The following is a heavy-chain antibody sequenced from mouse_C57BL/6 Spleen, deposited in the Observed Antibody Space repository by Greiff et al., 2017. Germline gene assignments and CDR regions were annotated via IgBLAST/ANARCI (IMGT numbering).Heavy chain of an antibody. V-gene: IGHV3-6*01. J-gene: IGHJ3*01. Sequence: EVKLKESGPGLVKPSQSLSLTCSVTGYSITSGYYWNWIRQFPGNKLEWMGYISYDGSNNYNPSLKNRISITRDTSKNQFFLKLNSVTTEDTATYYCARETTGFAYWGQGTLVTVSA. D-gene: IGHD1-1*01. CDR1: GYSITSGYY. CDR2: ISYDGSN. CDR3: ARETTGFAY.